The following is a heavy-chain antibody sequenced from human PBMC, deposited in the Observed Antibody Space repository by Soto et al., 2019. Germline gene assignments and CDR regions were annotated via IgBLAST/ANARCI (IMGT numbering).Heavy chain of an antibody. CDR1: GFAFSSYG. V-gene: IGHV3-33*01. CDR2: IWYDGSNQ. D-gene: IGHD6-6*01. CDR3: TRSPPGVAGRYYFDF. J-gene: IGHJ4*02. Sequence: QVQLVESGGGVVQPGRSLRLSCAASGFAFSSYGMHWVRQTPGKGLEWVALIWYDGSNQYYADSVKGRFTISRDNSKNTLYLQMHSLRAEDTAVYFCTRSPPGVAGRYYFDFWGQGPLVTVSS.